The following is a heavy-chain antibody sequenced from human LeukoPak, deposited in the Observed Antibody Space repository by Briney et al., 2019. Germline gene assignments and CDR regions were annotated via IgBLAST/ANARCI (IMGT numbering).Heavy chain of an antibody. J-gene: IGHJ4*02. D-gene: IGHD6-13*01. CDR2: IYYSGST. CDR1: GGSISSSSYY. V-gene: IGHV4-39*01. Sequence: PSETLSLTCTVSGGSISSSSYYWGWIRQPPGKGLEWNGSIYYSGSTHYNPSLKSRVTISVDTSKNQFSLKLSSVTAADTAVYYCARHVGSSWENDYWGQRTLVTVSS. CDR3: ARHVGSSWENDY.